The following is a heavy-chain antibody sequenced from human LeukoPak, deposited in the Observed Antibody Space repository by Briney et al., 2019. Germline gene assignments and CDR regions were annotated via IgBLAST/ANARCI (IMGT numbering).Heavy chain of an antibody. CDR1: GFTFGDYA. Sequence: PGGSLRLSCTASGFTFGDYAMSWVRQAPGKGLEWVSAISGSGGSTYYADSVKGRFTISRDNSKNTLYLQMNSLRAEDTAVYYCASQSSASFGSYFDYWGQGTLVTVSS. CDR2: ISGSGGST. J-gene: IGHJ4*02. D-gene: IGHD2-2*01. V-gene: IGHV3-23*01. CDR3: ASQSSASFGSYFDY.